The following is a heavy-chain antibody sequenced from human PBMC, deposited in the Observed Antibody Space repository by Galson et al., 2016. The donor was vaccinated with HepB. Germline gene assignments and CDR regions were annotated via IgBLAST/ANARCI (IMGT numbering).Heavy chain of an antibody. Sequence: CAISGDSVSSNSAAWNWIRQSPSRGLEWLGRTYYRSKRYNDYAVSVKSRIIVNPDTSKNQFSLQLNSVTPEDTAVYYCVEQRKGAPCGMDVWGQGTTVTVSS. CDR2: TYYRSKRYN. D-gene: IGHD1/OR15-1a*01. CDR3: VEQRKGAPCGMDV. J-gene: IGHJ6*02. V-gene: IGHV6-1*01. CDR1: GDSVSSNSAA.